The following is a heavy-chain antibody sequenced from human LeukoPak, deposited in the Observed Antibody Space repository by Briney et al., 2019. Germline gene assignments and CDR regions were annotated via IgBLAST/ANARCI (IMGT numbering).Heavy chain of an antibody. J-gene: IGHJ4*02. CDR3: ARDLVTYGGKPQTDY. Sequence: HPGGSLRLSCAASGFTFSSYAMHWVRQAPGKRLEWVAVISYDGSNKYYADSVKGRFTISRDNSKNTLYLQMNSLRAEDTAVYYCARDLVTYGGKPQTDYWGQGTLVTVSS. V-gene: IGHV3-30*14. CDR2: ISYDGSNK. D-gene: IGHD4-23*01. CDR1: GFTFSSYA.